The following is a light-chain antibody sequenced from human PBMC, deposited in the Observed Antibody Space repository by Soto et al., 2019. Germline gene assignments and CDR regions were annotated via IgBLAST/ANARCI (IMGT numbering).Light chain of an antibody. J-gene: IGKJ1*01. V-gene: IGKV1-5*01. CDR3: QQDYNLPP. CDR2: GAS. Sequence: DIQITQSPSTLSAYVGDRFTITCRASQSISSWLAWYQQKPGKAPKLLIYGASSRATGIPDRFSGSGSGTDFTLTISSLQPEDFAVYYCQQDYNLPPFGQGTKGDIK. CDR1: QSISSW.